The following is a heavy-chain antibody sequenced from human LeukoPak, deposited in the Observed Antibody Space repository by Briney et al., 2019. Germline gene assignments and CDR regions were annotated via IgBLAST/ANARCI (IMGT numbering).Heavy chain of an antibody. J-gene: IGHJ6*02. Sequence: PSETLSLTCAVSGGSISSGGYSWSWIRQPPGKGLEWIGYIYHSGSTYYNPSLKSRVTISVDRSKNQFSLKLSSVTAADTAVYYCARGAQYYDFWSGYYPLYNYYGMDVWGQGTTVTVSS. CDR1: GGSISSGGYS. D-gene: IGHD3-3*01. CDR3: ARGAQYYDFWSGYYPLYNYYGMDV. CDR2: IYHSGST. V-gene: IGHV4-30-2*01.